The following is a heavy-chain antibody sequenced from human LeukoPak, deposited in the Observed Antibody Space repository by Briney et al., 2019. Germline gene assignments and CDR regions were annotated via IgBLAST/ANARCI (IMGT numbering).Heavy chain of an antibody. CDR1: GGSFSGYY. Sequence: SETLSLTCAVYGGSFSGYYWSWIRQPPGKGLEWIGEINHSGSTNYNPSLKSRVTISVDTSKNQFSLKLSSVTAAGTAVYYCARFPSSRFLEWFQNWFDPWGQGTLVTVSS. J-gene: IGHJ5*02. V-gene: IGHV4-34*01. CDR3: ARFPSSRFLEWFQNWFDP. CDR2: INHSGST. D-gene: IGHD3-3*01.